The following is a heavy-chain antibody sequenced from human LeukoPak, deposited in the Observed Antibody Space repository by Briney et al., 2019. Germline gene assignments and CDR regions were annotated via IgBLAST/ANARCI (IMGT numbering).Heavy chain of an antibody. D-gene: IGHD3-22*01. J-gene: IGHJ4*02. CDR2: MHYSGST. V-gene: IGHV4-59*08. CDR1: GASISSYY. CDR3: ARRSDYDSSGYYPIDY. Sequence: PSETLSFTCTVSGASISSYYWNWIRQPPGKGLEWIGYMHYSGSTSYNPSLKSRVTISVDTSRNQFSLKLTSVTAADTAVYCCARRSDYDSSGYYPIDYWGQGTLVTVSS.